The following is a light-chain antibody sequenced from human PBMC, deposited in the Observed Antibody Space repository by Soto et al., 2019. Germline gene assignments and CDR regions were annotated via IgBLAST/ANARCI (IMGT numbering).Light chain of an antibody. CDR1: QTISSSN. V-gene: IGKV3-20*01. Sequence: EIVLTQSPGTLSLSPGERATLSCRASQTISSSNLAWYQQKRGQAPRLLIYATSNRITGVPDRFSGSGSGTDFTLTISRLEPEDSAVYYCQYTGRSPRTFGQGTTVEIK. CDR3: QYTGRSPRT. CDR2: ATS. J-gene: IGKJ2*01.